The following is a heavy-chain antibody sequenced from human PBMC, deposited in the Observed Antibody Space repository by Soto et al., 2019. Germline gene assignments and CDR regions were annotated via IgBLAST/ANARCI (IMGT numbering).Heavy chain of an antibody. J-gene: IGHJ6*02. D-gene: IGHD3-10*01. CDR1: GFTFSSYA. V-gene: IGHV3-30-3*01. CDR3: ARDVLWFGAYYYYGMDV. Sequence: GGSLRLSCAASGFTFSSYAMHWVRQAPGKGLEWVAVISYDGSNKYYADSVKGRFTISRDNSKNTLYLQMNSLRAEDTAVYYCARDVLWFGAYYYYGMDVWGQGTTVTVSS. CDR2: ISYDGSNK.